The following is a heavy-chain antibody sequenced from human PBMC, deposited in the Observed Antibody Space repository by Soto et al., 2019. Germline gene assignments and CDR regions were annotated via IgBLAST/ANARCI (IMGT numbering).Heavy chain of an antibody. CDR2: IRSKANSYAT. J-gene: IGHJ4*02. D-gene: IGHD6-6*01. CDR1: GFTFSGSA. V-gene: IGHV3-73*01. CDR3: TRQIEYSSSSDFDY. Sequence: GGSLRLSCAASGFTFSGSAMHWVRQASGKGLEWVGRIRSKANSYATAYAASVKGRFTISRDDSKNTAYLQMNSLKTEDTAVYYCTRQIEYSSSSDFDYWGQGTLVTVSS.